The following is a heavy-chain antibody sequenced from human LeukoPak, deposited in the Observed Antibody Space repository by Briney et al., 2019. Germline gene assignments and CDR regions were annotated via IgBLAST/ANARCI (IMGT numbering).Heavy chain of an antibody. CDR3: AHYLTFGGVIASDY. CDR2: IYWDDDK. D-gene: IGHD3-16*02. V-gene: IGHV2-5*02. CDR1: GFSLSTSGVG. J-gene: IGHJ4*02. Sequence: SGPTLVKPTQTLTLTCTFSGFSLSTSGVGVGWVRQPPGKALEWLALIYWDDDKRYSPSLKSRLTITKDTSKNQVVLTMTNMDPVDTATYYCAHYLTFGGVIASDYWGQGTLVTVSS.